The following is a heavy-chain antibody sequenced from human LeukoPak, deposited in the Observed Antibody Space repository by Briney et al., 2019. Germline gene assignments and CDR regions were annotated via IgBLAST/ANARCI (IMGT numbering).Heavy chain of an antibody. D-gene: IGHD3-16*01. CDR3: AKSGPLGGGYFDY. CDR2: ITKNSDGM. J-gene: IGHJ4*02. CDR1: GFTFSSYA. Sequence: GGSLRLSCAASGFTFSSYAMHWVRQVPGKAPEWVAGITKNSDGMGYADSVKGRFSISRDNAKNSLYLQMNSLRVEDMAFYYCAKSGPLGGGYFDYWGQGTLVIVSS. V-gene: IGHV3-9*03.